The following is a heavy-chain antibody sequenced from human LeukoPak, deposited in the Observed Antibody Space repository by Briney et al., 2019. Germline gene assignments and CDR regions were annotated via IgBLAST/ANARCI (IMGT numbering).Heavy chain of an antibody. J-gene: IGHJ4*02. CDR2: ISYDGSNK. CDR3: AKGSSADY. D-gene: IGHD3-22*01. V-gene: IGHV3-30*18. Sequence: GALRLSCAASGFTFSSYGMHWVRQAPGKGLEWVAVISYDGSNKYYADSVKGRITISRDNSRNTLYLQMNSLRAEDTAVYYCAKGSSADYWGQGTLVTVSS. CDR1: GFTFSSYG.